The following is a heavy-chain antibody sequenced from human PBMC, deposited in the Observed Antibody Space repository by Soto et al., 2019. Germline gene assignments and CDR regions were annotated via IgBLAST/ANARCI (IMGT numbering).Heavy chain of an antibody. CDR3: AKDLWWYVN. Sequence: EVQLLESGGGLVQPGGSLRLSCAASGFTFSDHAMTWVRQAPGKGLEWVSGISGGGSGAYYADSVKGRFSISRDNSKNTLFLQMDSLRAEDTGVYYCAKDLWWYVNWGQGTLVTVSS. J-gene: IGHJ4*02. CDR1: GFTFSDHA. D-gene: IGHD2-15*01. CDR2: ISGGGSGA. V-gene: IGHV3-23*01.